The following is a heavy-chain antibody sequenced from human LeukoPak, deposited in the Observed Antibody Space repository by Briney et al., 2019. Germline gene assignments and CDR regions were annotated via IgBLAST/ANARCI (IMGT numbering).Heavy chain of an antibody. J-gene: IGHJ3*02. D-gene: IGHD2-2*01. CDR3: ARSDASTFDI. CDR2: IKEDGSQK. Sequence: GGSLRLSCVASGFTLRMNWMSWVRQAPGKGLEWVANIKEDGSQKYYMDSVKGRFTVSRDNAKNSLYLQMNSLRAEDTAVYYCARSDASTFDIWGHGTMVTVSS. V-gene: IGHV3-7*02. CDR1: GFTLRMNW.